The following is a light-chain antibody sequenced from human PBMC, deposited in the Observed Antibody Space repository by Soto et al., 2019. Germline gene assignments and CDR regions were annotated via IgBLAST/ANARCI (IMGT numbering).Light chain of an antibody. J-gene: IGLJ2*01. CDR1: SGSIASNY. CDR2: EDD. V-gene: IGLV6-57*01. Sequence: NFMLTQPHSVSESPGKTVTISCTRSSGSIASNYVQWYQQRPGSSPSIVIYEDDQRPSGVPERFSGSIDSSSSSASLTISGLKTEDAAAYSCQSDDSDTVIFGGGTKLTVL. CDR3: QSDDSDTVI.